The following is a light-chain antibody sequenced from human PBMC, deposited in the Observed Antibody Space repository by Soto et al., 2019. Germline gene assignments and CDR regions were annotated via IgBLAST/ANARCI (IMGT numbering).Light chain of an antibody. CDR1: QSVDIN. J-gene: IGKJ2*01. CDR3: QQYSKWPPRYT. Sequence: EMVMTQSPVTLSASPGERVTLSCRASQSVDINLAWYQQKPGQAPRLLISEASTRASDIPSRFTGSGSGTDFTLTISSLQSEDFAMYFCQQYSKWPPRYTFGQGTKVDNK. CDR2: EAS. V-gene: IGKV3-15*01.